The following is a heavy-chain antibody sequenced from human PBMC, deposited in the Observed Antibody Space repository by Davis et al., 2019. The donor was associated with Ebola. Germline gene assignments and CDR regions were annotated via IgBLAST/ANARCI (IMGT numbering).Heavy chain of an antibody. V-gene: IGHV3-13*01. CDR1: GFTFSSYD. J-gene: IGHJ4*02. CDR2: IGTAGDT. CDR3: ARVRFGDTAVDY. D-gene: IGHD5-18*01. Sequence: GVLKISCAASGFTFSSYDMHWVRQGTGKGLEWVSAIGTAGDTYNPGSVKGRFTISRENAKNSLYLQMNSLRAEDTAVYYCARVRFGDTAVDYWGQGTLVTVSS.